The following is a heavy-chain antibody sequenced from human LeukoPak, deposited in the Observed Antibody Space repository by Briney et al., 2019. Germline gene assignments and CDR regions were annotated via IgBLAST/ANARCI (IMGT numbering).Heavy chain of an antibody. Sequence: GGSLRLSCAASGFTFSSYSMNWVRQAPGKGLEWVSYISSSSGTIYYADSVKGRFTISRDNAKNSLYLQMNSLRAEDTAVYYCARDLYSGSRDAFDIWGQGTMVTVSS. CDR3: ARDLYSGSRDAFDI. V-gene: IGHV3-48*01. J-gene: IGHJ3*02. CDR1: GFTFSSYS. CDR2: ISSSSGTI. D-gene: IGHD1-26*01.